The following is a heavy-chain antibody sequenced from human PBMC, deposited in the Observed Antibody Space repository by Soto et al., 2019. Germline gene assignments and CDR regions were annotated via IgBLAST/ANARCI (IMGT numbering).Heavy chain of an antibody. D-gene: IGHD6-19*01. Sequence: EVQLLESGGGLVQPGGSLRLSCAASGFTFSSFAMSWVRQAPGKGLEWVSAIGSRGDSTYYADSVKGRFTTSRDNSKNTLYLQMNSLRAEDTAVYYCAKDLIYGYNSGRPFDSWGQGTLVTVSS. CDR1: GFTFSSFA. V-gene: IGHV3-23*01. J-gene: IGHJ4*02. CDR2: IGSRGDST. CDR3: AKDLIYGYNSGRPFDS.